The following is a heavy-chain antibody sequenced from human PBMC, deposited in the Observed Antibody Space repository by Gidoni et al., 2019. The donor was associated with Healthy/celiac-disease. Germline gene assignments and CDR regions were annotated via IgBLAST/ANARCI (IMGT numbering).Heavy chain of an antibody. Sequence: EVQLVESVGGLVQPGWSLRLSCAASGFTFSSYSMNWVRQAPVKGLEWVSYISSSSSTIYYADSVKGRFTSARDNAKNALYLQMNSLRDEDTAVYYCARDYPEGTVYYYYYGMDVWGQGTTVTVSS. CDR3: ARDYPEGTVYYYYYGMDV. CDR1: GFTFSSYS. D-gene: IGHD1-1*01. CDR2: ISSSSSTI. J-gene: IGHJ6*02. V-gene: IGHV3-48*02.